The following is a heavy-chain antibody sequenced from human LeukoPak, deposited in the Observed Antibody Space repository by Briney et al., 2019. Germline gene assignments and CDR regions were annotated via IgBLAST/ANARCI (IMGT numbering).Heavy chain of an antibody. CDR3: ARDPPYYYYGMDV. CDR1: GGSISSGGYY. V-gene: IGHV4-31*03. J-gene: IGHJ6*02. Sequence: PSETLSLTCTVSGGSISSGGYYWSWIRQHPGKGLEWIGYIYYSGSTYYNPSLKSRVTISVDTSKNQFSLKLSSVTAADTAVYYCARDPPYYYYGMDVWGQGTTVTVSS. CDR2: IYYSGST.